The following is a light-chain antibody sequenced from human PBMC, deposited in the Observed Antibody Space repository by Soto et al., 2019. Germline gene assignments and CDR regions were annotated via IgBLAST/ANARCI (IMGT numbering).Light chain of an antibody. CDR3: QQFNSYPRAT. V-gene: IGKV1-13*02. CDR1: QGISSA. J-gene: IGKJ4*01. CDR2: DAS. Sequence: AIQLTQSPSSLSASVGDRVTITCRASQGISSALAWYQQKPGKAPKLLIYDASSLESGVPSRFSGSGSGTDFTLTISSLQPEDFATYYCQQFNSYPRATFGGGTKVEIK.